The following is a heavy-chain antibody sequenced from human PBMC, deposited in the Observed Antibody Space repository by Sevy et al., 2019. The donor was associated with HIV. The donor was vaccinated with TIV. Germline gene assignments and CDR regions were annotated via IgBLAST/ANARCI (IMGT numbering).Heavy chain of an antibody. Sequence: GGSLRLSCSASGFTFSNYAMHWVRQAPGKGLEWVGFISYDGSNKYYADSVKGRFTISRDNGNNTLYLQMNNLGAEDTAVYYCAKDYRVLLITTIDYWGQGTLVTVSS. J-gene: IGHJ4*02. D-gene: IGHD3-22*01. CDR3: AKDYRVLLITTIDY. CDR2: ISYDGSNK. CDR1: GFTFSNYA. V-gene: IGHV3-30*18.